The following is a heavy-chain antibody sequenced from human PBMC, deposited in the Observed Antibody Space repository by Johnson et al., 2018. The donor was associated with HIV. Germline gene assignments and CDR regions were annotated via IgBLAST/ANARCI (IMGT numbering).Heavy chain of an antibody. V-gene: IGHV3-11*04. CDR2: ISTSGDTT. CDR3: ARGLTVVSVFDI. J-gene: IGHJ3*02. Sequence: MLLVESGGGLVKPGGSLRLSCAASGFTFSDYYMTWIRQAPGKGLEWVSYISTSGDTTYYADSVKGRFTISRDNSKNTLSLQMNSLRAEDTAVYYCARGLTVVSVFDIWGQGTMVTVSS. CDR1: GFTFSDYY. D-gene: IGHD3-3*01.